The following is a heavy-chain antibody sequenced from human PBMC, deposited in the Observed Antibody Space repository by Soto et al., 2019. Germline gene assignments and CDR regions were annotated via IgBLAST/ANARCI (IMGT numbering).Heavy chain of an antibody. Sequence: EVQLVESGGGLVQPGGSLRLSCAASGFTFSSYWMSWVRQAPGKGLEWVANIKQDGSEKYYVDSVKGRFTISRDNATNSLYRQMNSLRAEDTAVYYCARDLHGDCTNGVCYSADYWGQGTLVTVSS. CDR2: IKQDGSEK. CDR3: ARDLHGDCTNGVCYSADY. D-gene: IGHD2-8*01. V-gene: IGHV3-7*03. J-gene: IGHJ4*02. CDR1: GFTFSSYW.